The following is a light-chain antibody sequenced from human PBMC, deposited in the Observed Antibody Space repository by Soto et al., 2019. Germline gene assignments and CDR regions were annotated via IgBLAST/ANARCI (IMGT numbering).Light chain of an antibody. J-gene: IGKJ1*01. CDR1: QSISSW. V-gene: IGKV1-5*01. CDR2: DAS. Sequence: DIQMTQSPSTLSASVGDRVTITCRASQSISSWLAWYQQKPGKAPKVLIYDASSLESGVPSRFSGSGSGTEFTLTISSLQPDDFATYYCQQYNSYSPWTFRQGTNVDSK. CDR3: QQYNSYSPWT.